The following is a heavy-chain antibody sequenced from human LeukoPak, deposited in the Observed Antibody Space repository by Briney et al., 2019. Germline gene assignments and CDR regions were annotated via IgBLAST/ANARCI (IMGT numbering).Heavy chain of an antibody. CDR1: GFTVSSNY. Sequence: GGSLRLSCAASGFTVSSNYMSWVRQAPGKGLEWVSVIYRGGSTYYADSVKGRFTISRDNSKNTLYLQMNSLRAEDTAVYYCAKNAVGAITQPDAFDIWGQGTMVTVSS. CDR3: AKNAVGAITQPDAFDI. V-gene: IGHV3-53*01. D-gene: IGHD1-26*01. J-gene: IGHJ3*02. CDR2: IYRGGST.